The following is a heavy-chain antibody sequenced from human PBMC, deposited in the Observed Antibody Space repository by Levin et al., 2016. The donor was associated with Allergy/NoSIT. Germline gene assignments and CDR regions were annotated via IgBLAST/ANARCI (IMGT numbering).Heavy chain of an antibody. V-gene: IGHV3-23*01. CDR1: GFTFSSYF. D-gene: IGHD3-22*01. CDR2: ISVTGGST. Sequence: GESLKISCAASGFTFSSYFMSWVRQAPGKGLEWVSTISVTGGSTYYADSVKGRFTISRDNSKNTLSVQMNSLRAEDTAVYYCAKDRRGYYDRSGYSFDAYDMWGQGTKVTVSS. CDR3: AKDRRGYYDRSGYSFDAYDM. J-gene: IGHJ3*02.